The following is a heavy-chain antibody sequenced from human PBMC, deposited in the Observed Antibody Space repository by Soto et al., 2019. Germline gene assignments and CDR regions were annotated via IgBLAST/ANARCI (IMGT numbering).Heavy chain of an antibody. CDR1: GYTFTSYY. CDR2: INPSGGST. CDR3: ARVGVREGATYERTLYYYYMDV. V-gene: IGHV1-46*03. J-gene: IGHJ6*03. D-gene: IGHD1-26*01. Sequence: ASVKVSCKASGYTFTSYYMHWVRQAPGQGLEWMGIINPSGGSTSYAQKFQGRVTMTRDTSTGTVNMGLSSRRSEDTAVYYCARVGVREGATYERTLYYYYMDVWGKGTTVTVSS.